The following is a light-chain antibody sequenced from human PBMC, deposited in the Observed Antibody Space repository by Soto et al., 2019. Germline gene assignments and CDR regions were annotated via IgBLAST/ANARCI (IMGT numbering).Light chain of an antibody. CDR2: AAS. J-gene: IGKJ5*01. Sequence: DIQMTQSPSSLSASVGDRVTITCRASQGISNFLAWYQQKPGKVPKLLISAASILQSGVPSRFSGSRSWTDFTLTITSLQPEDVATYYCQKYSSVITFGQGTRLEI. V-gene: IGKV1-27*01. CDR1: QGISNF. CDR3: QKYSSVIT.